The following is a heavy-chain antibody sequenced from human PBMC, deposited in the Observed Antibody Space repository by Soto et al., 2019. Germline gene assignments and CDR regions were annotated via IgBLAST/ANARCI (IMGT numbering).Heavy chain of an antibody. CDR1: GGSFSGYY. CDR3: ARVAYYDFWSGYRRQHNWFDP. J-gene: IGHJ5*02. CDR2: INHSGST. Sequence: LSLTCAVYGGSFSGYYWSWIRQPPGKGLEWIGEINHSGSTNYNPSLKSRVTISVDTSKNQFSLKLSSVTAADTAVYYCARVAYYDFWSGYRRQHNWFDPWGQGTLVTVSS. D-gene: IGHD3-3*01. V-gene: IGHV4-34*01.